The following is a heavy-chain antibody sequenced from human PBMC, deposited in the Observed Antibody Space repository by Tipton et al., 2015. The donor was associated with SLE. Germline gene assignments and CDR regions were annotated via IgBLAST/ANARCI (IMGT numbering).Heavy chain of an antibody. D-gene: IGHD6-19*01. CDR2: IYYSGST. V-gene: IGHV4-59*11. J-gene: IGHJ3*02. CDR1: GGSISSHY. CDR3: ARDQVPLGEQWLVTGAFDI. Sequence: SLTCTVSGGSISSHYWSWIRQPPGKGLEWIGYIYYSGSTNYNPSLKSRVTISVDTSKNQFSLKLSSVTAADTAVYYCARDQVPLGEQWLVTGAFDIWGQGTMVTVSS.